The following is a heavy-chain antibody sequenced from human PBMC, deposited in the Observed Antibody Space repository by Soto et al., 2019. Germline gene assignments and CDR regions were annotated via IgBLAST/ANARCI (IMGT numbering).Heavy chain of an antibody. D-gene: IGHD3-16*01. CDR2: VSGSGIST. V-gene: IGHV3-23*01. Sequence: EVQLLESGGGLVERGGSLRLSCAASGFTFSNYAMSWVRQAPGKGLEWVSTVSGSGISTYYADSVKGRFTFSRDNSKNTLYLQMNSLRAEDTARYYCARASYGDDGLNQWGQGTLVTVSS. J-gene: IGHJ4*02. CDR1: GFTFSNYA. CDR3: ARASYGDDGLNQ.